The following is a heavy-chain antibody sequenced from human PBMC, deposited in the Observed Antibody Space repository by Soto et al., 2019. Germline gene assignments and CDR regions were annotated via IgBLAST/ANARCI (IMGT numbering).Heavy chain of an antibody. Sequence: ASVKVSCKASGYTFTSYGISWVRQAPGQGLEWMGWISAYNGNTNYAQKFQGRVTMTTDTSTSTAYMELRSLRSDDTAVYYCARDRWRDGSDYGTDFWGQGTLVIVSS. CDR3: ARDRWRDGSDYGTDF. CDR1: GYTFTSYG. V-gene: IGHV1-18*01. D-gene: IGHD5-12*01. J-gene: IGHJ4*02. CDR2: ISAYNGNT.